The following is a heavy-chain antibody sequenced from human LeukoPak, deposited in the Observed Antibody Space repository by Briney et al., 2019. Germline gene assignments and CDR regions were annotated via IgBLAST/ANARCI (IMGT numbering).Heavy chain of an antibody. CDR2: MNPNSGNT. V-gene: IGHV1-8*01. J-gene: IGHJ5*02. D-gene: IGHD5-24*01. Sequence: ASVKVSCKASGYTFTSYDINGVRQATGQGLEWMGWMNPNSGNTGYAQKFRGRVTMTRNTSISTAYMELSSLRSEDTAVYYCARRFVGRWLQFWFDPWGQGTLVTVSS. CDR3: ARRFVGRWLQFWFDP. CDR1: GYTFTSYD.